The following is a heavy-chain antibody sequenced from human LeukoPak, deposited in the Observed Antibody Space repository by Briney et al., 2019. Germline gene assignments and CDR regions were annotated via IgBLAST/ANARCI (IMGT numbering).Heavy chain of an antibody. CDR2: ISSSGSTI. J-gene: IGHJ2*01. V-gene: IGHV3-48*03. CDR1: GFTFSSYE. D-gene: IGHD3-22*01. CDR3: ARWAYYYDSSGYYPLDWYFDL. Sequence: PGGSLRLSCAASGFTFSSYEMNWVRQAPGKGLEWVSYISSSGSTIYYADSVKGRFTISRDNAKNSLYLQMNSLKASDTAMYYCARWAYYYDSSGYYPLDWYFDLWGRGTLVTVSS.